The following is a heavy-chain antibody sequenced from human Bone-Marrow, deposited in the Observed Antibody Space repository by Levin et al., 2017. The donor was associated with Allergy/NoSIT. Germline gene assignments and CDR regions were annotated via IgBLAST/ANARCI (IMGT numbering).Heavy chain of an antibody. Sequence: ASETLSLTCAVSGDSFSREYYWGWIRQPPGKGLEWIGAIFHSGSPYYNPSLRSRVTISIDTSKNQFSLELASVTAADTALYYCARTAVPLPYYFYMDVWGKGTTVIVSS. CDR2: IFHSGSP. D-gene: IGHD4-17*01. CDR3: ARTAVPLPYYFYMDV. CDR1: GDSFSREYY. J-gene: IGHJ6*03. V-gene: IGHV4-38-2*01.